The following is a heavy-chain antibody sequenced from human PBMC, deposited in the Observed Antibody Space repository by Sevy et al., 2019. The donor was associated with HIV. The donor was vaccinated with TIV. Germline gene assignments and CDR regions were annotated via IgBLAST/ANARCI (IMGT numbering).Heavy chain of an antibody. Sequence: GGSLRLSCVASGFRFSDEPMNWVRQAPGKGLEWISNIRSDSSVMSYADTVRGRFTVSRDNATNSLSLQLNSLRDEDTALYYCVRDTQFGFDYWGQGTLVTVSS. CDR2: IRSDSSVM. J-gene: IGHJ4*02. D-gene: IGHD3-16*01. CDR3: VRDTQFGFDY. V-gene: IGHV3-48*02. CDR1: GFRFSDEP.